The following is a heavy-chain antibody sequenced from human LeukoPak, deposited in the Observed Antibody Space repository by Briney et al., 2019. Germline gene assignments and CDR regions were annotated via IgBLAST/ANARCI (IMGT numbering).Heavy chain of an antibody. CDR1: GGSISSYY. Sequence: SETLSLTCTVSGGSISSYYWSWIRQPPGKGLEWIGYIYYSGSTNYNPSLKSRVTISVDTSKNQSSLKLSSVTAADTAVYYCARDRNGVDYWGQGTLVTVSS. J-gene: IGHJ4*02. CDR3: ARDRNGVDY. CDR2: IYYSGST. V-gene: IGHV4-59*01. D-gene: IGHD1-1*01.